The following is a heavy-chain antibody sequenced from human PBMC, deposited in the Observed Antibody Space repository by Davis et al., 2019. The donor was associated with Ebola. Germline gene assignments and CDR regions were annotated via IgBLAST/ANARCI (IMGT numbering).Heavy chain of an antibody. CDR2: ISYDGSNK. Sequence: GESLKISCAASGFTFSSYGMHWVRQAPGKGLEWVAVISYDGSNKYYADSVKGRFTISRDNSKNTLYLQMNSLRAEDTAVYYCARGVSRDGYNYRWYFDYWGQGTLVTVSS. J-gene: IGHJ4*02. CDR3: ARGVSRDGYNYRWYFDY. D-gene: IGHD5-24*01. V-gene: IGHV3-30*03. CDR1: GFTFSSYG.